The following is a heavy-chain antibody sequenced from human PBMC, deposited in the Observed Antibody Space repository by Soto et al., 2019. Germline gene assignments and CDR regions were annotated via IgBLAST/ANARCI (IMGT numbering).Heavy chain of an antibody. CDR2: IYYTGPT. CDR3: ARPNSVGNTGGAFDV. Sequence: PSETLSLTCTVSGGSISNYYWTWIRQPPGKGLEWIGYIYYTGPTTYNPSLKSRVTFSVDTSKNQFSLRLSSVTAADTALYYCARPNSVGNTGGAFDVWGPGTMVT. D-gene: IGHD2-8*02. J-gene: IGHJ3*01. V-gene: IGHV4-59*01. CDR1: GGSISNYY.